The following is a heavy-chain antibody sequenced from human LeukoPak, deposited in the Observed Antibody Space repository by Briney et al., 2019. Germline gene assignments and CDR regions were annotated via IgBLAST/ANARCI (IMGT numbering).Heavy chain of an antibody. V-gene: IGHV3-23*01. Sequence: GGSLRLSCAASGFTFDTYPMTWVRQAPGEGLEWVSTMSGSGENTHYADSVKGRLTISRDNSKKTLYLQMNSLRAEDTAVYYCAKVRSTSCYWCAFDVWGQGTVVAVSS. CDR3: AKVRSTSCYWCAFDV. CDR2: MSGSGENT. J-gene: IGHJ3*01. D-gene: IGHD2-2*01. CDR1: GFTFDTYP.